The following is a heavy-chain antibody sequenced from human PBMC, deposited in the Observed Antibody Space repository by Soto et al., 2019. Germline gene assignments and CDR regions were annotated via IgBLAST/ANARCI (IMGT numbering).Heavy chain of an antibody. D-gene: IGHD2-2*01. CDR1: GGSIGSGGYW. Sequence: QVQLQESGPGLMQPSQTLSLTCTVSGGSIGSGGYWWSWIRQHPGRGLEWIGFVSYTGNTQYNPSLKSRVNISVDTSTKPFSLKLISVTAAGTAVYYCARGTLVWGQGTLVTVSS. J-gene: IGHJ4*02. CDR3: ARGTLV. CDR2: VSYTGNT. V-gene: IGHV4-31*03.